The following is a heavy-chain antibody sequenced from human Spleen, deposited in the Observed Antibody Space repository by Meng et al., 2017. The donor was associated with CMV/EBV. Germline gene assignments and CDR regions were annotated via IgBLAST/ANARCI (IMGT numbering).Heavy chain of an antibody. D-gene: IGHD3-16*01. CDR3: AKDRGGSYHGPFDY. V-gene: IGHV3-33*06. CDR1: DLGFSSYG. CDR2: VWYDGSNK. J-gene: IGHJ4*02. Sequence: ASDLGFSSYGMHWVRQAPGKGLEWVAVVWYDGSNKYYEDSVEGRFTISRDNSKNTLYLELNSLRAEDTAVYYCAKDRGGSYHGPFDYWGQGTLVTVSS.